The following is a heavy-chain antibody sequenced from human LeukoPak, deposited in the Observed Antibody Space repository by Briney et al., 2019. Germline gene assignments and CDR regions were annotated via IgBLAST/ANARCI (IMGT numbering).Heavy chain of an antibody. CDR1: GGSFSGYY. Sequence: SETLSLTCAVYGGSFSGYYWSWIRQPPGKGLEWIGEINHSGSTNYNPSLKSRVTISVDTSKNQFSLKLSSVTAADTAVYYCARCGRAVIGYWGQGTLVTVSS. J-gene: IGHJ4*02. V-gene: IGHV4-34*01. CDR3: ARCGRAVIGY. D-gene: IGHD3-10*01. CDR2: INHSGST.